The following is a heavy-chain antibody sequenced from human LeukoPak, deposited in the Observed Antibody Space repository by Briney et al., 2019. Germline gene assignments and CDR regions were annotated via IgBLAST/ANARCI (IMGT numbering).Heavy chain of an antibody. Sequence: GASVKVSCKASGYTFTGYYMHWVRQAPGQGLEWMGWINPNSGGTNYAQKFQGRVTMTRDTSISTAYMELSRLRSDDTAVYYCARGLMDDYGGNLLGYWGQGTLVTVSS. CDR2: INPNSGGT. D-gene: IGHD4-23*01. CDR1: GYTFTGYY. V-gene: IGHV1-2*02. CDR3: ARGLMDDYGGNLLGY. J-gene: IGHJ4*02.